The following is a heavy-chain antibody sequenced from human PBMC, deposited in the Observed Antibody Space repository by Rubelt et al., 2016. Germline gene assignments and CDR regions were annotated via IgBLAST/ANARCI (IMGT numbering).Heavy chain of an antibody. CDR1: GFSLSTSGMC. V-gene: IGHV2-70*15. D-gene: IGHD1-1*01. CDR2: IDWDGEQ. CDR3: ARTQTETEPDY. J-gene: IGHJ4*02. Sequence: QVTLRESGPALVKPTQTLTLTCTFSGFSLSTSGMCVSWIRQPPGKALEWLARIDWDGEQYYSKSLRTRLTISKDTSKNQGFLTMTDMDPVDTATYYCARTQTETEPDYWGQGTLVTVSS.